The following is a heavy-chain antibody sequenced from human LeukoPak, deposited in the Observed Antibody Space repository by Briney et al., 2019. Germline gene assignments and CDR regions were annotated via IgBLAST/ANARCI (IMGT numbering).Heavy chain of an antibody. V-gene: IGHV1-8*03. D-gene: IGHD6-19*01. CDR2: TNPNSGYT. Sequence: ASVKVSCTASGYAFTSYDINWVRQATGQGLEWMGWTNPNSGYTGYAQKFQGRLTITRNTSIRTAYMELSSLRSEDTAVYYCARVAGSIDYWGQGTLVTVSS. CDR3: ARVAGSIDY. J-gene: IGHJ4*02. CDR1: GYAFTSYD.